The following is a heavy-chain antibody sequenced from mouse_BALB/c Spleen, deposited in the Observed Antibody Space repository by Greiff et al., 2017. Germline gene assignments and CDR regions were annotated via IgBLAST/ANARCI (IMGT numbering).Heavy chain of an antibody. CDR3: TRDGHGYYGAY. J-gene: IGHJ3*01. CDR2: ISSGGSYT. Sequence: EVKLVESGGGLVKPGGSLKLSCAASGFTFSSYTMSWVRQTPEKRLEWVATISSGGSYTYYPDSVKGRFTISRDNAKNTLYLQMSSLKSEDTAMYYCTRDGHGYYGAYWGQGTLVTVSA. V-gene: IGHV5-6-4*01. CDR1: GFTFSSYT. D-gene: IGHD2-3*01.